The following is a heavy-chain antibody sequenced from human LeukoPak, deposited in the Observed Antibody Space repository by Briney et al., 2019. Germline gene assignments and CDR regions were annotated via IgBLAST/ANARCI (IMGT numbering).Heavy chain of an antibody. D-gene: IGHD5-18*01. V-gene: IGHV4-31*03. Sequence: SETLSLTCIVSGGSISSGAYYWGWIRQYPGKGLQWIGYIYYSGNTYYSPSLKSRLTISLDTSKNQFSLNLTSVTAADTAFYYCARSSSYGSAFDIWGQGTVVTVSS. CDR3: ARSSSYGSAFDI. J-gene: IGHJ3*02. CDR2: IYYSGNT. CDR1: GGSISSGAYY.